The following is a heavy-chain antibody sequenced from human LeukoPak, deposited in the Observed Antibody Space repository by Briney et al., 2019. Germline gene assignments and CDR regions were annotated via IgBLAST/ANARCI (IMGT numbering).Heavy chain of an antibody. CDR3: AKTVGGFGELLLDY. CDR2: ISGSGGST. J-gene: IGHJ4*02. V-gene: IGHV3-23*01. D-gene: IGHD3-10*01. CDR1: GFTFSSYA. Sequence: PGGSLRLSCAASGFTFSSYAMSWVRQAPGKGLEWVSAISGSGGSTYYADSVKGRFTISRDNSKNTLYLQMNSLRAEDTAVYYCAKTVGGFGELLLDYWGQGTLVTVSS.